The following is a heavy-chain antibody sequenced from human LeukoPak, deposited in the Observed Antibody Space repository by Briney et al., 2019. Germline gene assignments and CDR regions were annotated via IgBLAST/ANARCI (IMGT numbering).Heavy chain of an antibody. CDR1: GYTFTSYY. CDR3: ARGRGVHDSHTYDYFDY. V-gene: IGHV1-46*01. Sequence: ASVKDSCTASGYTFTSYYIHWVRQAPGQGLEWMGIINLAGGSTTYAQKFQGSRLTLTRDTSTSTVYMELSSLRSEDTAVYYCARGRGVHDSHTYDYFDYWGQGSLVTVSS. J-gene: IGHJ4*02. CDR2: INLAGGST. D-gene: IGHD3-22*01.